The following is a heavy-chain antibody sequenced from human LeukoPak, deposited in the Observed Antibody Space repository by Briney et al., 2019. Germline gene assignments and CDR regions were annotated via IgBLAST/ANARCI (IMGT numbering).Heavy chain of an antibody. CDR1: GFTFDDYA. J-gene: IGHJ6*02. D-gene: IGHD5-18*01. Sequence: PGGSLRLSCAASGFTFDDYAMHWVRQAPGKGLEWVSGISWNSGSIGYADSVKGRFTISRDNAKNSLYLQMNSLRAEDTALYYCAKDIDSYGEGGMDVWGQGTTVTVSS. V-gene: IGHV3-9*01. CDR2: ISWNSGSI. CDR3: AKDIDSYGEGGMDV.